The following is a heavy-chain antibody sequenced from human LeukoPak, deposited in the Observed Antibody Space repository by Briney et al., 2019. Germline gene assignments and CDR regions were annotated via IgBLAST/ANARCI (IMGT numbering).Heavy chain of an antibody. D-gene: IGHD3-10*01. Sequence: GGSLRLSCAASGFTFSSYGIHWVRQAPGKGLEWVAFIRYDGSNKYYADSVKGRFTISRDNAKNSLFLEMNSLRAEDSALYYCARAQYYGSGSYEYYYYYMDVWGKGTTVTVSS. CDR2: IRYDGSNK. V-gene: IGHV3-30*02. J-gene: IGHJ6*03. CDR3: ARAQYYGSGSYEYYYYYMDV. CDR1: GFTFSSYG.